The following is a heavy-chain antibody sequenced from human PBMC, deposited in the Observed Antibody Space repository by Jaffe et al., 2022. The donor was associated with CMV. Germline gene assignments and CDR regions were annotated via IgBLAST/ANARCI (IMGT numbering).Heavy chain of an antibody. D-gene: IGHD1-26*01. CDR3: ARTRALVGATEGYGMDV. V-gene: IGHV3-53*01. J-gene: IGHJ6*02. Sequence: EVQLVESGGGLIQPGGSLRLSCAASGFTVSSNYMSWVRQAPGKGLEWVSVIYSGGSTYYADSVKGRFTISRDNSKNTLYLQMNSLRAEDTAVYYCARTRALVGATEGYGMDVWGQGTTVTVSS. CDR2: IYSGGST. CDR1: GFTVSSNY.